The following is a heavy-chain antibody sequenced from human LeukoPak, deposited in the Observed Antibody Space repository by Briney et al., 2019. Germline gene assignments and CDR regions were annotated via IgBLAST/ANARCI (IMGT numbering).Heavy chain of an antibody. V-gene: IGHV3-7*03. CDR3: AREPFQYQLLYGMDV. CDR2: IKADGSEK. CDR1: GFTFSSYW. D-gene: IGHD2-2*01. Sequence: GGSLRLSCAASGFTFSSYWMSWVRQAPGKGLEWVANIKADGSEKDYVDSVKGRFTISRDNARNSLYLQMNSLRAEDTAVYYCAREPFQYQLLYGMDVWGQGTTVTVSS. J-gene: IGHJ6*02.